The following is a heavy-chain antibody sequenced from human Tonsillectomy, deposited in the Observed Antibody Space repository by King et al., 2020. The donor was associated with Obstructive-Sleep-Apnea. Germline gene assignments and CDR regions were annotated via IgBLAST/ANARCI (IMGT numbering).Heavy chain of an antibody. CDR3: ARRRKDTAMAVDY. Sequence: QLQESGPGLLKPSETLSLTCTVSGGSISGYYWSWIRQPPGKGLEWIGYIYYSGYTNYNPSLKSRVTISVDTSKNQFSLNLSSVTAADTAVYFCARRRKDTAMAVDYCGQGTLVTVSS. J-gene: IGHJ4*02. V-gene: IGHV4-59*08. CDR1: GGSISGYY. CDR2: IYYSGYT. D-gene: IGHD5-18*01.